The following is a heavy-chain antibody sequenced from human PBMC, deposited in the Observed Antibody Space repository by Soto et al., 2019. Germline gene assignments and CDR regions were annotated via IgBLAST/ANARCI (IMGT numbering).Heavy chain of an antibody. D-gene: IGHD2-15*01. J-gene: IGHJ6*02. V-gene: IGHV3-21*01. CDR1: GFTFSSYS. Sequence: GSLRLSCAASGFTFSSYSMNWVRQAPGKGLEWVSSISSSSSYIYYADSVKGRFTISRDNAKNSLYLQMNSLRAEDTAVYYCATYCSGGSCTSYYYYGMDVWGQGTTVTVSS. CDR3: ATYCSGGSCTSYYYYGMDV. CDR2: ISSSSSYI.